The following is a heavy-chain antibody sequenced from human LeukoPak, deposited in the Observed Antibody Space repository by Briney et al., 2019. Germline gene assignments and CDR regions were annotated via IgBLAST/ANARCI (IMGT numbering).Heavy chain of an antibody. CDR2: SWDDEPNG. Sequence: GGSLRLSCEASGFSFISYAMLWVRQAPGKGLEWVASSWDDEPNGYYSDSVKGRFTISREKSRKTVHLQMNSLKGDDTAVYYCSKDEPLDHWGQGTLVIVSS. J-gene: IGHJ4*02. V-gene: IGHV3-30*02. CDR1: GFSFISYA. D-gene: IGHD1-14*01. CDR3: SKDEPLDH.